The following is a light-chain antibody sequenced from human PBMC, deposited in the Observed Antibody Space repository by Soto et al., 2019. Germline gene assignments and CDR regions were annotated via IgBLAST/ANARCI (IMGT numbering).Light chain of an antibody. Sequence: DIPMTQSPSSLSASVGDRVTITCRASQSISSYLNWYQQKPGKAPKLLIYAASSLQSGVPSRFSGSGSETDFTLTISSLQPEDFANYYCQQSYSTPTFGQGTKVEIK. V-gene: IGKV1-39*01. CDR1: QSISSY. J-gene: IGKJ1*01. CDR3: QQSYSTPT. CDR2: AAS.